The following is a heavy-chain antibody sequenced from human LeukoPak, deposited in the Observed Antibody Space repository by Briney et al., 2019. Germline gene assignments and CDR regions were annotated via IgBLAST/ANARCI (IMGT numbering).Heavy chain of an antibody. D-gene: IGHD6-19*01. Sequence: GGSLRLSCAASRFTFSSYSMSWVRQAPGKGLEWVSSISSSSSYIYYADSVKGRFTISRDNAKNSLYLQMNSLRAEDTAVYYCARDYSSGWYRPDAFDIWGQGTMVTVSS. CDR1: RFTFSSYS. V-gene: IGHV3-21*01. CDR3: ARDYSSGWYRPDAFDI. CDR2: ISSSSSYI. J-gene: IGHJ3*02.